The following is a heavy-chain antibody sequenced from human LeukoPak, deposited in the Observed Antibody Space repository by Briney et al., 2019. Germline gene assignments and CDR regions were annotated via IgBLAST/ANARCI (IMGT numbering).Heavy chain of an antibody. Sequence: GGSLRLSCAASGFTFSSYSMNWVRQAPGKGLEWVSAISGSGGSTYYADSVKGRFTISRDNSKNTLYLQMNSLRAEDTAVYYCAKRFDTYYYDSSGYYDAFDIWGQGTMVTVSS. CDR1: GFTFSSYS. CDR2: ISGSGGST. D-gene: IGHD3-22*01. V-gene: IGHV3-23*01. CDR3: AKRFDTYYYDSSGYYDAFDI. J-gene: IGHJ3*02.